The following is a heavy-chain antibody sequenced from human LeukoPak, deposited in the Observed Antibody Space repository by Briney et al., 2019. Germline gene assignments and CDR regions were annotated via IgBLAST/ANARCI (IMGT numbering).Heavy chain of an antibody. Sequence: GGSMRLSCAASGFTFSSYSMNWVRQVPGKGLEWVSSISSSSSYIYYADSVEGRFTISKDNAKNSLYLQMNSLRAEDTAVYYCARDPETYNYGYFDYWGQGTLVTVSS. CDR1: GFTFSSYS. D-gene: IGHD5-18*01. J-gene: IGHJ4*02. CDR2: ISSSSSYI. CDR3: ARDPETYNYGYFDY. V-gene: IGHV3-21*01.